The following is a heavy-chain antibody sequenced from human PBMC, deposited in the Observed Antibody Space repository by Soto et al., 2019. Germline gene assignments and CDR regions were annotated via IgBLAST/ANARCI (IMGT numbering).Heavy chain of an antibody. CDR2: INPNCGGT. J-gene: IGHJ4*02. CDR3: ARVSYYYGSGSLSFDY. D-gene: IGHD3-10*01. V-gene: IGHV1-2*02. Sequence: ASVKVSCKASGYTFTGYYMHWVRQAPGQGLEWMGWINPNCGGTNYAQKFQGRVTMTRDTSISTAYMELSRLRSDDTAVYYCARVSYYYGSGSLSFDYWGQGTLVTVSS. CDR1: GYTFTGYY.